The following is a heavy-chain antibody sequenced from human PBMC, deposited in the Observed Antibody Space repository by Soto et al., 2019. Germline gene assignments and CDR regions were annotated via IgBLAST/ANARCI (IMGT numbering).Heavy chain of an antibody. D-gene: IGHD2-15*01. CDR1: GFTFTSSA. Sequence: SVKVSCKASGFTFTSSAVQWVRQARGQRLEWIGWIVVGSGNTNYAQKFQERVTITRDMSTSTAYMELSSLRSEDTAVYYCAADRLGYCSGGSCYYYYGMDVWGQGTTVTVSS. J-gene: IGHJ6*02. V-gene: IGHV1-58*01. CDR3: AADRLGYCSGGSCYYYYGMDV. CDR2: IVVGSGNT.